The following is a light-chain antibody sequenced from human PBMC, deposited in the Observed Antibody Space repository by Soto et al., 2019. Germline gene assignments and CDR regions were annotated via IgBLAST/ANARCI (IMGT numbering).Light chain of an antibody. CDR2: LGS. CDR3: MQALQTPYT. V-gene: IGKV2-28*01. Sequence: EIVMTQSPPSLTVTPGEPASISCRSRQRLLHSNGNIFLDWYLQKPGQSPQLLIYLGSNRASGVPDRVTGSEAGTDFTLKISRVEAEDVGVYYCMQALQTPYTFGQGTKLEIK. CDR1: QRLLHSNGNIF. J-gene: IGKJ2*01.